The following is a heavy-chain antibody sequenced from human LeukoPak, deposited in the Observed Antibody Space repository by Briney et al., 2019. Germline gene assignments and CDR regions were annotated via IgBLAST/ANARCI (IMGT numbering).Heavy chain of an antibody. V-gene: IGHV1-2*02. CDR3: ARDLARYYDSSGYSDY. J-gene: IGHJ4*02. CDR2: INPNSGGT. D-gene: IGHD3-22*01. CDR1: GYTFTGYY. Sequence: ASVKVSCKASGYTFTGYYMHWVRQAPGQGLEWMGWINPNSGGTNYAQKFQGRGTMTTDTSTSTAYMELRSLRSDDTAVYYCARDLARYYDSSGYSDYWGQGTLVTVSS.